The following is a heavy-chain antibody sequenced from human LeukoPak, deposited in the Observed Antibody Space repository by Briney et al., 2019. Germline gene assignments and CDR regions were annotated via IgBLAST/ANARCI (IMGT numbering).Heavy chain of an antibody. CDR3: AKGSGWLRIVPNYGMDV. D-gene: IGHD5-12*01. V-gene: IGHV3-30*18. CDR1: GFTFSSYG. CDR2: ISYDGSNK. Sequence: GGSLRLSCAASGFTFSSYGMHWVRQAPGKGLEWVAVISYDGSNKYYADSVKGRFTISRDNSKNTLYLQMNSLRAEDTAVYYCAKGSGWLRIVPNYGMDVWGQGTTVTVSS. J-gene: IGHJ6*02.